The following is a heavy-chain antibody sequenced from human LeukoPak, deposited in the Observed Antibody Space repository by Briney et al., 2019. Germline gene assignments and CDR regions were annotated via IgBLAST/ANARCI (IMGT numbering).Heavy chain of an antibody. CDR1: GGSISSYY. V-gene: IGHV4-59*01. Sequence: SETLSLTCTVSGGSISSYYWSGIRQPPGKGLEWIGYIYYSGSTNYNPSLKSRVTISVDTSKNQFSLKLSSVTAADTAVYYCAREAYDSSGYYYWFDPWGQGTLVTVSS. J-gene: IGHJ5*02. CDR2: IYYSGST. D-gene: IGHD3-22*01. CDR3: AREAYDSSGYYYWFDP.